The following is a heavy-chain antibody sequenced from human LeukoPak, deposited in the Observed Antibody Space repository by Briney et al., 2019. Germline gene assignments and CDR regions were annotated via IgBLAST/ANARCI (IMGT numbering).Heavy chain of an antibody. J-gene: IGHJ4*02. CDR3: ARLNVLSGSPLHPFDH. V-gene: IGHV4-59*08. Sequence: PSETLSLTCTVSGASISNYYWSWIRHPPGKGLEWIAYINYNGNTKYNPSLNSPVALSVHTSKNQFSLKLTSVTAADTAVYYCARLNVLSGSPLHPFDHWGQGPLVTVSA. CDR2: INYNGNT. D-gene: IGHD6-13*01. CDR1: GASISNYY.